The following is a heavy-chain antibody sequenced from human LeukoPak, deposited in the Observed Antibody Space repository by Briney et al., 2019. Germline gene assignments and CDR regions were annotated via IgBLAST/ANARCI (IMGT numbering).Heavy chain of an antibody. D-gene: IGHD3-3*01. CDR2: ISYDGSNK. J-gene: IGHJ4*02. CDR3: ARGLENYDFRSGYHSFGY. Sequence: GGSLRLSCAASGFTFSSYGMHWVRQAPGKGLEWVAVISYDGSNKYYADSVKGRFTISRDNSKNTLYLQMNSLRAEDTAVYYCARGLENYDFRSGYHSFGYWGQGTLVTVSS. CDR1: GFTFSSYG. V-gene: IGHV3-30*03.